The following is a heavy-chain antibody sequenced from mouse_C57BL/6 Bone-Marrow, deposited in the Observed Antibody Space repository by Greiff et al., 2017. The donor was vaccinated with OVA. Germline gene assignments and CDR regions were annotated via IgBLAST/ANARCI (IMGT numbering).Heavy chain of an antibody. CDR2: ISSGGDYI. CDR3: TRAYYYGSWYFDV. J-gene: IGHJ1*03. CDR1: GFTFSSYA. V-gene: IGHV5-9-1*02. D-gene: IGHD1-1*01. Sequence: EVMLVESGAGLVKPGGSLKLSCAASGFTFSSYAMSWVRQTPEKRLEWVAYISSGGDYIYYADTVKGRFTISRDNARNTLYLQMSSLKSEDTAMYYCTRAYYYGSWYFDVWGTGTTVTVSS.